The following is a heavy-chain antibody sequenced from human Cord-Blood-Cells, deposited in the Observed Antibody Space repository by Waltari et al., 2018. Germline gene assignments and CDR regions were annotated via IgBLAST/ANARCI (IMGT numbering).Heavy chain of an antibody. CDR2: FDPEDGET. D-gene: IGHD6-13*01. J-gene: IGHJ6*02. CDR1: GYTPTELS. CDR3: ATVNSSSWYRYYYYGMDV. V-gene: IGHV1-24*01. Sequence: QVQMVQSGAEVKKPGASVKVACKVSGYTPTELSVHWVRQAPGTGLEWMGGFDPEDGETIYAQKFQGRVTMTEDTSTDTAYMELSSLRSEDTAVYYCATVNSSSWYRYYYYGMDVWGQGTTVTVSS.